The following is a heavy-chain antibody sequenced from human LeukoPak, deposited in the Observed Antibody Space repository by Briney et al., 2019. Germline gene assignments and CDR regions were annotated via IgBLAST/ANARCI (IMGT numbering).Heavy chain of an antibody. V-gene: IGHV1-2*04. CDR1: GHTFTGYY. CDR3: ARRGDYSYAFDI. CDR2: INPNSGGT. Sequence: ASVTVSCKASGHTFTGYYMHWVRQPPGQGLEWMGWINPNSGGTNYAQKFQGWGNMTRDTSISTAYMELSRLRSDDTVVYYCARRGDYSYAFDIWGEGTMVTVSS. J-gene: IGHJ3*02. D-gene: IGHD4-17*01.